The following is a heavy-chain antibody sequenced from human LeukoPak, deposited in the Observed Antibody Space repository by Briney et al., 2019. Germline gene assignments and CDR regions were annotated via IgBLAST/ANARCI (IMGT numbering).Heavy chain of an antibody. CDR3: ARSVVRRTLADWFDP. V-gene: IGHV4-30-2*01. Sequence: SQTLSLTCTVSGGSISSGGYSWSWIRQPPGKGLEWIGYIYHGGSTYYNPSLKSRVTMSVDRSKNQFSLKLSSATAADTAVYYCARSVVRRTLADWFDPWGQGTLVTVSS. J-gene: IGHJ5*02. CDR1: GGSISSGGYS. CDR2: IYHGGST. D-gene: IGHD3-10*01.